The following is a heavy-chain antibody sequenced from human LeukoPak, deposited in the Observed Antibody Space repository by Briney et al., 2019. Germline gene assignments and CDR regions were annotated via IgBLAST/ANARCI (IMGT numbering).Heavy chain of an antibody. J-gene: IGHJ4*02. CDR1: GFTVSSNY. Sequence: GGSLRLSCAASGFTVSSNYMTWVRQAPGKGLEWVSLMYGAGSTHYADSERGRFTISRDNSKNTVYVQMNSLRAEDTAVYYCGASNLLTGYFSLNYWGQGTLVTVSS. CDR3: GASNLLTGYFSLNY. V-gene: IGHV3-66*01. CDR2: MYGAGST. D-gene: IGHD3-9*01.